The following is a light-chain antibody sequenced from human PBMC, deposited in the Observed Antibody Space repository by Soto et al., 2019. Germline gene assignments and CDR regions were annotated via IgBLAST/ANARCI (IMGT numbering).Light chain of an antibody. Sequence: EIVLTQSPGTLSLSPGERATLSCRASQTACSNCLAWYQQKPGQAPRLLISGASNRATGTPDRFSGSGSGTDFTLTISRLEPEDFAVYYCQQYGGSPGFTFGPGTRVDIK. CDR3: QQYGGSPGFT. CDR1: QTACSNC. V-gene: IGKV3-20*01. CDR2: GAS. J-gene: IGKJ3*01.